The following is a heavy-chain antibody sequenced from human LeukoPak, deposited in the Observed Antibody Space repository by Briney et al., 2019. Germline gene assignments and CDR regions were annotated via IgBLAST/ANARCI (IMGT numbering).Heavy chain of an antibody. J-gene: IGHJ4*02. V-gene: IGHV1-8*01. D-gene: IGHD5-18*01. CDR1: GYTFTSYD. Sequence: ASVKVSCKASGYTFTSYDINWVRQATGQGLEWMGWMNPNSGNTGYAQKFQGRVTMTRNTSISTAYMELSSLRSEDTAVYYCASEHGYSYGAFDYWGQGTLVTVSS. CDR3: ASEHGYSYGAFDY. CDR2: MNPNSGNT.